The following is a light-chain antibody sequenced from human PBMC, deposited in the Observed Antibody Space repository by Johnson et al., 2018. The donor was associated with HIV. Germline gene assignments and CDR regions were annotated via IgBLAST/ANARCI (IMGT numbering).Light chain of an antibody. CDR3: GTWDTSLSVYV. CDR2: DNH. CDR1: SSNIVNIY. J-gene: IGLJ1*01. Sequence: SVLTQPPSVSAAPGQKVTISCSASSSNIVNIYIYWYQHLQGTAPKLLIYDNHKRPSGIPDRFSGSKSGTSVTLAITGLQTGDEADYYCGTWDTSLSVYVFGTGTKVTVL. V-gene: IGLV1-51*01.